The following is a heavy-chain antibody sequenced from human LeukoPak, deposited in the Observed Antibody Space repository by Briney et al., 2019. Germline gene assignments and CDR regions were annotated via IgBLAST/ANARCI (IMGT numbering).Heavy chain of an antibody. CDR1: GFTFSSYG. D-gene: IGHD3-3*02. V-gene: IGHV3-33*01. J-gene: IGHJ6*02. CDR3: XXXXXXXXXXXXXXGLAGMDV. CDR2: IWYDGSNK. Sequence: PGGSLRLSCAASGFTFSSYGMHWVRQAPGKGLEWVAVIWYDGSNKYYADSVKGRFTISRDNSKNTLYLQMNSLRAEDTAVYYCXXXXXXXXXXXXXXGLAGMDVWGQGTTVTVSS.